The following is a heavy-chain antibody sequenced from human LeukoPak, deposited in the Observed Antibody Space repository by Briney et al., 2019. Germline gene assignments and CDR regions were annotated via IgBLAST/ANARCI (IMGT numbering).Heavy chain of an antibody. CDR2: INPNSGGT. CDR3: ARGGYDSSGYYFDY. Sequence: GASVKVSCKASGYIFTGDYMHWVRQAPGQGLEWMGWINPNSGGTNYAQKFQGRVTMTRATSISTAYMELSRLRSDDTAVYYCARGGYDSSGYYFDYWGQGTLVTVSS. V-gene: IGHV1-2*02. J-gene: IGHJ4*02. CDR1: GYIFTGDY. D-gene: IGHD3-22*01.